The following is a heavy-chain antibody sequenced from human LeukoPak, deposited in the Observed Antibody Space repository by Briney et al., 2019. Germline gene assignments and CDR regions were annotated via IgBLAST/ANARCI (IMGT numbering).Heavy chain of an antibody. CDR1: GYTFTSYA. D-gene: IGHD2-2*02. CDR2: INPNSGGT. CDR3: ARAGCSSTSCYTWWFDP. Sequence: ASVKVSCKASGYTFTSYAMHWVRQAPGQRLEWMGWINPNSGGTNYAQKFQGRVTMTRDTSISTAYMELSRLRSDDTAVYYCARAGCSSTSCYTWWFDPWGQGTLVTVSS. V-gene: IGHV1-2*02. J-gene: IGHJ5*02.